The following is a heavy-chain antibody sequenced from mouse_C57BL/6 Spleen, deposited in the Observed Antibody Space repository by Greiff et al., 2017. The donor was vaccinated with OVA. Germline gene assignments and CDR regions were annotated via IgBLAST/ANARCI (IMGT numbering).Heavy chain of an antibody. Sequence: VQLQQPGAELVMPGASVKLSCKASGYTFTSYWMHWVKQRPGQGLEWIGEIDPSDSYTNYNQKFKGKSTLTVDKSSSTAYMQLSSLTSEDSAVDYCATEGAGTGYYFDYWGQGTTLTVSS. D-gene: IGHD4-1*01. J-gene: IGHJ2*01. V-gene: IGHV1-69*01. CDR1: GYTFTSYW. CDR2: IDPSDSYT. CDR3: ATEGAGTGYYFDY.